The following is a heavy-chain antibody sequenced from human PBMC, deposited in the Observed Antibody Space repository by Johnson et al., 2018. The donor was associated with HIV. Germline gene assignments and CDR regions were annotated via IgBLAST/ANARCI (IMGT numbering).Heavy chain of an antibody. CDR3: ASSRSDHDAFDI. Sequence: VQLVESGGGVVQPGGSLRLSCAASGFTFSSYAMSWVRQAPGKGLEWVSAISGTGVSTYYADSVKGRFTISRDNSKHTLYLQMNSRRAEDTAVYYCASSRSDHDAFDIWGQGTMVTVSS. CDR2: ISGTGVST. J-gene: IGHJ3*02. CDR1: GFTFSSYA. V-gene: IGHV3-23*04.